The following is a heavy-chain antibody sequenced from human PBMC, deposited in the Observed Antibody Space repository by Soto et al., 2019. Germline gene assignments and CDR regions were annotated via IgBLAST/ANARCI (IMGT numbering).Heavy chain of an antibody. CDR3: ARGRRYYYDNTGPFYFEH. CDR1: GGSISNYY. J-gene: IGHJ4*02. D-gene: IGHD3-22*01. V-gene: IGHV4-59*01. Sequence: SETLSLTCTVSGGSISNYYWSWIRQPPGNELEWIAYIYYNGITNYNPSLKSRVTISVDTSKNQFSLTLTSVTAADTAVYYCARGRRYYYDNTGPFYFEHWGQGTLVTVSS. CDR2: IYYNGIT.